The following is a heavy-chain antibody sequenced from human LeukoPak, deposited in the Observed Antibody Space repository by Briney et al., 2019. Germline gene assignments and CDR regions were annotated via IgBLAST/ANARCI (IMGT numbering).Heavy chain of an antibody. D-gene: IGHD6-13*01. V-gene: IGHV4-34*01. Sequence: SETLSLTCAVYGGSFSGYYWSWIRQPPGKGLEWIGEINHSGSTNHNPSLKSRVTISVDTSRNQFSLKLSSVTAADTAVYYCARGGSSSWYRTLYFDYWGQGTLVTVSS. CDR3: ARGGSSSWYRTLYFDY. CDR2: INHSGST. CDR1: GGSFSGYY. J-gene: IGHJ4*02.